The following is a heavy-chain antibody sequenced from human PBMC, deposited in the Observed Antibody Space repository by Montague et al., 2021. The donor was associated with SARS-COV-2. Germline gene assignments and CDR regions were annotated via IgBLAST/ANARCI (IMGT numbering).Heavy chain of an antibody. J-gene: IGHJ4*02. Sequence: SLRLSCAASGFTFSNYWMHWVRQAPGKGLVWVSRINSDGSSTTYADSVKGRFTISRDNAKNTVYLQMNSLRAEDSAVYYCASDSRYSGYEDDYGGQGTLVTVSS. CDR2: INSDGSST. CDR1: GFTFSNYW. V-gene: IGHV3-74*01. CDR3: ASDSRYSGYEDDY. D-gene: IGHD5-12*01.